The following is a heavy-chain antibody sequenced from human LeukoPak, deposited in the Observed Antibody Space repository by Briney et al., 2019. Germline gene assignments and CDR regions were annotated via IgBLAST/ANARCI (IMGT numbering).Heavy chain of an antibody. V-gene: IGHV3-7*01. CDR3: ARDRVVVVPAAMSIVYYYGMDV. CDR2: IKQDGSEK. D-gene: IGHD2-2*01. J-gene: IGHJ6*02. CDR1: GFTFSNFW. Sequence: GGSLRLSCAASGFTFSNFWMSWVRQAPGKGLEWVANIKQDGSEKHYVDSVKGRFTISRDNAKNSLYLQMNSLRAEDTAVYYCARDRVVVVPAAMSIVYYYGMDVWGQGTTVTVSS.